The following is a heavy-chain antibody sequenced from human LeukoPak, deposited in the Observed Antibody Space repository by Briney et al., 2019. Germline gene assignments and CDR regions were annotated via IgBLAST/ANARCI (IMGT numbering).Heavy chain of an antibody. V-gene: IGHV4-39*07. Sequence: SETLSLTCTVSGGSISSSSYYWGWIRQPPGKGLEWIGSIYYSGSTYYNPSLKSRVTISVDTSKNQFSLKLSSVTAADTAVYYCARSRGGSGSYQVRHYMDVWGKGTTVTISS. D-gene: IGHD3-10*01. CDR1: GGSISSSSYY. CDR3: ARSRGGSGSYQVRHYMDV. CDR2: IYYSGST. J-gene: IGHJ6*03.